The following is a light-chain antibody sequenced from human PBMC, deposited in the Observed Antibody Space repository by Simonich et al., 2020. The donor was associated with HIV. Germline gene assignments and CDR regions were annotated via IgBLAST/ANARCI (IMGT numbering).Light chain of an antibody. CDR3: QQYYSTPRT. J-gene: IGKJ1*01. CDR1: QSGLYSSNNKNY. Sequence: DIVMTQSPDSLSVSLGERATINCKSSQSGLYSSNNKNYLAWYQQKPGQPPKLLIYWASTRESGVPDRCSGSGSGTDFTLTISSLQAEDVAVYYCQQYYSTPRTFGQGTKVEIK. V-gene: IGKV4-1*01. CDR2: WAS.